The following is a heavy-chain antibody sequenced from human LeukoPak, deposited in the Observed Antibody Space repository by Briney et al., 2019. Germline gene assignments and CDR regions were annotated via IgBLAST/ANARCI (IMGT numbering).Heavy chain of an antibody. J-gene: IGHJ4*02. CDR1: GGTFSSYA. CDR2: IIPIFGTA. D-gene: IGHD5-18*01. V-gene: IGHV1-69*06. CDR3: AKGKTVDTAMVPLDY. Sequence: SVKVSCKASGGTFSSYAISWVRQAPGQGLEWMGGIIPIFGTANYAQKFQGRVTITADKSTSTAYMELSSLRAEDTAVYYCAKGKTVDTAMVPLDYWGQGTLVTVSS.